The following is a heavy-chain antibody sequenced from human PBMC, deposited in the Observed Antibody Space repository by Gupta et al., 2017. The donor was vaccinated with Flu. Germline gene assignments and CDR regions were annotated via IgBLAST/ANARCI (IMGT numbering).Heavy chain of an antibody. D-gene: IGHD2-15*01. J-gene: IGHJ5*02. CDR1: STDA. CDR2: ISGDGESA. Sequence: STDAVSWVREAPGKGLGWVWSISGDGESAYYSDVVKSRLTISRDKPSRTLFLNLNGLRPADTAVYFCAKGVEGTSTYSMDAWGQGTLVTVSS. CDR3: AKGVEGTSTYSMDA. V-gene: IGHV3-23*01.